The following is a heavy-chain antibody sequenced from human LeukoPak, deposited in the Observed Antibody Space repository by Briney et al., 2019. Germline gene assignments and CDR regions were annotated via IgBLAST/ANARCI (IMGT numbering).Heavy chain of an antibody. V-gene: IGHV3-23*01. CDR1: GFTFSSYA. CDR3: AKGSYYDGSGSFYFDY. J-gene: IGHJ4*02. Sequence: GGSLRLSCAASGFTFSSYAMSWVRQAPGEGLEWVSGISGSGDNTYYADSVKGRFTISRDNSKNTLYVQVNSLGTEDTAAYYCAKGSYYDGSGSFYFDYWGQGTLVTVSS. CDR2: ISGSGDNT. D-gene: IGHD3-22*01.